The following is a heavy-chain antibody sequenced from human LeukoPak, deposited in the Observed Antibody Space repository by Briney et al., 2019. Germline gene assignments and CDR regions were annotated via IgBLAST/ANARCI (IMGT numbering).Heavy chain of an antibody. Sequence: PGGSLRLSCAASGFTFSSYAMNWVRQAPGKGLEWVSSISSSSTYIYYADSVKGRFTISRDNAKNSLYLQMNSLRAEDTAVYYCARDLQYCSSTSCYASYFDYWGQGTLVTVSS. D-gene: IGHD2-2*01. V-gene: IGHV3-21*01. J-gene: IGHJ4*02. CDR3: ARDLQYCSSTSCYASYFDY. CDR2: ISSSSTYI. CDR1: GFTFSSYA.